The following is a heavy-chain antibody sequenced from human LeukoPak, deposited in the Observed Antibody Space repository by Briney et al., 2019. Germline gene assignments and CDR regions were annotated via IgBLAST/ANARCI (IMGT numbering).Heavy chain of an antibody. CDR1: GFSLSTRGVG. Sequence: SGPTLVHPTQTLTLTCTFSGFSLSTRGVGVGWIRQPPGKALEWLALIYWDDDKRYSPSLKTRLTITKDTSKNQVVLTMTNMDPVDTATYYCAHRSADYGGNSGYYFDYWGQGTLVTVSS. CDR2: IYWDDDK. J-gene: IGHJ4*02. V-gene: IGHV2-5*02. D-gene: IGHD4-23*01. CDR3: AHRSADYGGNSGYYFDY.